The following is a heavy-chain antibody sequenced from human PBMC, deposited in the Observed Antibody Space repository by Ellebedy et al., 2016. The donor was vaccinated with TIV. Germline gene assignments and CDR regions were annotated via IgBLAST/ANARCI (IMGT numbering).Heavy chain of an antibody. Sequence: AASVKVSCKASGYTFTSYGISWVRQAPGQGLEWMGWISAYNGNTNYAQKLQGRVTMTTDTSTSTAYMELRSLRSDDTAVYYCARVGLGIVATISPFQNWGQGTLVTVSS. CDR3: ARVGLGIVATISPFQN. CDR2: ISAYNGNT. V-gene: IGHV1-18*01. D-gene: IGHD5-12*01. J-gene: IGHJ4*02. CDR1: GYTFTSYG.